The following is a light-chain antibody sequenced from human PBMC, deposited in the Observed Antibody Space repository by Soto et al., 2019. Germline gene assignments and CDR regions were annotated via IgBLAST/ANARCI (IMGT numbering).Light chain of an antibody. CDR2: DAY. CDR1: QSVGSY. J-gene: IGKJ4*01. Sequence: IVLTQSPATLSLSPGERSTLSCRASQSVGSYLAWYQHKPGQAPRLLIYDAYNRVSGIPARFSGSGSGTDFTLTISGLEPEDVGVYYCQQRSNWLTFGGGTKVDIK. CDR3: QQRSNWLT. V-gene: IGKV3-11*01.